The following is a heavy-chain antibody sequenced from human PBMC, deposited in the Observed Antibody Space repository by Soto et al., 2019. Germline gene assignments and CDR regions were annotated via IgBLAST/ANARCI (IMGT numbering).Heavy chain of an antibody. CDR1: GFTFSSYA. Sequence: GGSLRLSXAASGFTFSSYAMHWVRQAPGKGLEWVAVISYDGSNKYYADSVKGRFTISRDNSKNTLYLQMNSLRAEDTAVYYCAREIVVVVAATRSWFDPWGQGTLVTVSS. D-gene: IGHD2-15*01. V-gene: IGHV3-30-3*01. CDR2: ISYDGSNK. J-gene: IGHJ5*02. CDR3: AREIVVVVAATRSWFDP.